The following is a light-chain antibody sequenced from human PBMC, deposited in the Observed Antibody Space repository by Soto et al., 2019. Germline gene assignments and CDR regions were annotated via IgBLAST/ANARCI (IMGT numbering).Light chain of an antibody. Sequence: DIQMTQSPSSVSASVGDTVTITCRASQDINSRLAWFQQKPGRAPKYLIQAASILQSGFPSRFAGSGSGTDFTLTINTLQPEDFATYYCLQVKSLPRTFGQGTKVDIK. V-gene: IGKV1-12*01. CDR1: QDINSR. J-gene: IGKJ1*01. CDR3: LQVKSLPRT. CDR2: AAS.